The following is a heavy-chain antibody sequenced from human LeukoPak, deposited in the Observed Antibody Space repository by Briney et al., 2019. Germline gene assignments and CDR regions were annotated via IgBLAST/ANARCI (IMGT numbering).Heavy chain of an antibody. D-gene: IGHD2-2*01. V-gene: IGHV5-51*01. Sequence: GESLKISCKGSGFSFTSYWIAWVRQMPGKGLECMGIIYPTDSETRYSPPFQDQVTISADKSISTAYLQWNSQKASDTALYYCASAIVEVPAADHAFDIWGQGTMVIVSS. J-gene: IGHJ3*02. CDR1: GFSFTSYW. CDR2: IYPTDSET. CDR3: ASAIVEVPAADHAFDI.